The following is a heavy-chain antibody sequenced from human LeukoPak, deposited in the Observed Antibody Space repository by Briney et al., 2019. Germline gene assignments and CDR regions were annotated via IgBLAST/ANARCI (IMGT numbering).Heavy chain of an antibody. CDR3: ARGSITMVRGVIITVAFDI. V-gene: IGHV4-59*01. J-gene: IGHJ3*02. Sequence: PSETLSLTCTVSGGSISSYYWSWIRQTPGKGLEWIGYIYYSGSTNYNPSLKSRVTISVDTSKNQFSLKLSSVTAADTAVYYRARGSITMVRGVIITVAFDIWGQGTMVTVSS. CDR1: GGSISSYY. D-gene: IGHD3-10*01. CDR2: IYYSGST.